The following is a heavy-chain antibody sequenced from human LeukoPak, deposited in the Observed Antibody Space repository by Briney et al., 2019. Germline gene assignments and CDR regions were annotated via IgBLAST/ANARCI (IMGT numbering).Heavy chain of an antibody. J-gene: IGHJ4*02. D-gene: IGHD3-22*01. Sequence: SETLSLTCTVSGGSISSGGYYWSWIRQHPGKGLEWIGYIYYSGSTYYNPSLKSRVTISVDTSKNHFSLTLSSVTAADTAVYYCARSYDSSASGFDYWGQGTLVTVSP. CDR2: IYYSGST. CDR1: GGSISSGGYY. V-gene: IGHV4-31*03. CDR3: ARSYDSSASGFDY.